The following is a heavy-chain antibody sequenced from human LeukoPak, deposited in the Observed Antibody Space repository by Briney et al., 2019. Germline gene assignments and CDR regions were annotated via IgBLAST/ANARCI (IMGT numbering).Heavy chain of an antibody. CDR3: ARALRDSSGWYGDYYYGMDV. V-gene: IGHV4-34*01. Sequence: SETLSLTCAVYGGSFSGYYWSWIRQPPGKGLEWIGEINHSGSTNYNPSLKSRVTISVDTSKNQFSLKLSSVTAADTAVYYCARALRDSSGWYGDYYYGMDVWGQGTTVTVSS. CDR2: INHSGST. J-gene: IGHJ6*02. CDR1: GGSFSGYY. D-gene: IGHD6-19*01.